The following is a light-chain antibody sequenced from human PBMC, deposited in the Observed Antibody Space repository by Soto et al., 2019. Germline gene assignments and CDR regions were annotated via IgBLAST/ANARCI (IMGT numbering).Light chain of an antibody. CDR1: SGDGGGYNY. CDR3: SSYTSSSTLVV. V-gene: IGLV2-14*01. CDR2: NVS. Sequence: QSALTQPASVSGSPGQSITISCTGTSGDGGGYNYVSWYQQHPGKAPKLMIYNVSNRPSGVFNPFSGSKSGNTASLTISGLHAEDEADYYCSSYTSSSTLVVFGGGTKLTVL. J-gene: IGLJ2*01.